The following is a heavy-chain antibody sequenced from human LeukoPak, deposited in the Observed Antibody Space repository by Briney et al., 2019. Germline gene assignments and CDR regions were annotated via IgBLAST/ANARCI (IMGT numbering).Heavy chain of an antibody. CDR1: GYTFTGYY. Sequence: GASVKVSCKASGYTFTGYYMHWVRQAPGQGLEWMGWINPNSGGTNYAQKFQGRVTMTRDTSISTAYMELSRLRSDDTAVYYCARGRKPFSGTAIYSGNWFDTWGQGTLVTVSS. V-gene: IGHV1-2*02. CDR3: ARGRKPFSGTAIYSGNWFDT. D-gene: IGHD3-10*02. J-gene: IGHJ5*02. CDR2: INPNSGGT.